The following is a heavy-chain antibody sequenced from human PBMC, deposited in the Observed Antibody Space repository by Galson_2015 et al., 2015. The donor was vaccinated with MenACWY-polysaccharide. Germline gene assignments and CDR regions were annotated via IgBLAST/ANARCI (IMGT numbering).Heavy chain of an antibody. V-gene: IGHV1-8*01. CDR2: MNPNSGNT. Sequence: SVKVSCKASGYTFTSYDINWVRQATGQGLEWMGWMNPNSGNTGYAQKFQGRVTMTRNTSISTAYMELSSLRSEDTAVYYCARGVGYCTNGVCLRGIDYWGQGTLVTVSS. J-gene: IGHJ4*02. CDR3: ARGVGYCTNGVCLRGIDY. CDR1: GYTFTSYD. D-gene: IGHD2-8*01.